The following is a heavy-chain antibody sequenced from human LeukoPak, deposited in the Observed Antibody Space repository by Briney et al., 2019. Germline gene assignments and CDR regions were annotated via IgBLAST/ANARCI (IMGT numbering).Heavy chain of an antibody. Sequence: SETLSPTCIVSGGSISSSSYYWGWIRQPPGKGLEWIGQIYYSGSIYYNPSLKSRVTISVDSSKNQFSLKLISVTAADTAVYYCARRDQTIGSGFDYWGQGTLVTVSS. J-gene: IGHJ4*02. D-gene: IGHD3-10*01. CDR1: GGSISSSSYY. CDR2: IYYSGSI. V-gene: IGHV4-39*01. CDR3: ARRDQTIGSGFDY.